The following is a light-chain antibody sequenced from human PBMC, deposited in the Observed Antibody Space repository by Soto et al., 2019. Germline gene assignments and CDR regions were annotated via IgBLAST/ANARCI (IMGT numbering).Light chain of an antibody. CDR2: GAS. CDR1: QSVSSNY. Sequence: EIVLTQSPGTLSLSPGERAALSCRASQSVSSNYLAWYQQKPGQGPRLLIYGASNRATGIPARFSGSGSGTDFTLSISSLEPEDFAVYYCQLRSHWLFGGGTKVDIK. V-gene: IGKV3D-20*02. J-gene: IGKJ4*01. CDR3: QLRSHWL.